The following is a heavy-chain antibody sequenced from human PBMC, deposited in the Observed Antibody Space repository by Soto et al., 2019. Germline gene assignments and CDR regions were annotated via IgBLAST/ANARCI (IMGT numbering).Heavy chain of an antibody. CDR3: SREPRLMHV. CDR2: ISGRGNSI. CDR1: GFTFSDHY. V-gene: IGHV3-11*01. Sequence: QVHLVESGGGLVKPGGSLRVSCAASGFTFSDHYMTWIRQAPGKGLESVAYISGRGNSINYAVSVKGRFTISRDNAKNSLYLQMNSLRADDTAVYYWSREPRLMHVWGQGTTVTVSS. J-gene: IGHJ6*02. D-gene: IGHD3-22*01.